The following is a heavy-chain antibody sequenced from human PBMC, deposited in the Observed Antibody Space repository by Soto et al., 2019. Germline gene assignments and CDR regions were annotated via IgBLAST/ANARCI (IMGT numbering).Heavy chain of an antibody. CDR2: ISWNSGSI. V-gene: IGHV3-9*01. CDR1: GFTFDDYA. CDR3: AKEESGPYYDSSGPGPGYFDY. D-gene: IGHD3-22*01. J-gene: IGHJ4*02. Sequence: SLRLSCAASGFTFDDYAMHWVRQAPGKGLEWVSGISWNSGSIGYADSVKGRFTISRDNAKNSLYLQMNSLRAEDTALYYCAKEESGPYYDSSGPGPGYFDYWGQGTLVTVSS.